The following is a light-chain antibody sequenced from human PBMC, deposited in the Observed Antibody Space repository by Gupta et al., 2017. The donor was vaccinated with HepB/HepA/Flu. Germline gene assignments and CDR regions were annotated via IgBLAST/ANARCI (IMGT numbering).Light chain of an antibody. J-gene: IGKJ1*01. CDR2: AAS. CDR1: HGISSY. Sequence: RTTHSPSSFSASTGDRVTITCRARHGISSYLAWYHQKPGKAPKLLIYAASTVQRGVPSRFSGSGSGTDFTLTISWLQSEDFANYYCQQYDTYPQTFGQGTKVEIK. CDR3: QQYDTYPQT. V-gene: IGKV1-8*01.